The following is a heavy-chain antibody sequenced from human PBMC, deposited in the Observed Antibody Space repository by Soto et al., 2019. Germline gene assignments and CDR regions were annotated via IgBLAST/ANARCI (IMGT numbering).Heavy chain of an antibody. Sequence: PSETLSLTCTVSGGSISSYYWSWIRQPPGKGLAWIWYIYYSGSTNYNPSLKSRVTISVDTSKNQFFLKLTSVPAADTAVLQSERGGYSYCRDYGMDAGGQENTVLVSS. CDR2: IYYSGST. CDR1: GGSISSYY. D-gene: IGHD5-18*01. J-gene: IGHJ6*02. V-gene: IGHV4-59*01. CDR3: ERGGYSYCRDYGMDA.